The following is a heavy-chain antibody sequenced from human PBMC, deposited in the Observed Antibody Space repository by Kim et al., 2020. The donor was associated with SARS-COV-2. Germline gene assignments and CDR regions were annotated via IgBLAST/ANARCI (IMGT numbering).Heavy chain of an antibody. CDR2: INTNTGNP. V-gene: IGHV7-4-1*02. CDR1: GYTFTSYA. CDR3: ARTSGSSSWLEDAFDI. Sequence: ASVKVSCKASGYTFTSYAMIWVRQAPGQGLEWMGWINTNTGNPTYAQGFTGRFVFSLDTSVSTAYLQISSLKAEDTAVYYCARTSGSSSWLEDAFDIWGQGTMVTVSS. D-gene: IGHD6-13*01. J-gene: IGHJ3*02.